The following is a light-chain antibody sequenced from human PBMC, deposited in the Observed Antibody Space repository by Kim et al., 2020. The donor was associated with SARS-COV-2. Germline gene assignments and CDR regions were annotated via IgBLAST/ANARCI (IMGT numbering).Light chain of an antibody. CDR2: GAS. CDR3: QHYHTSPYT. V-gene: IGKV3-20*01. J-gene: IGKJ2*01. Sequence: ELALTKSPGTLSLSPGERATLSCRASQSVSSSYLAWYQQKPGQAPRLLIYGASSRATGIPDRFSGSGSGTDFTLTISRLEPEDFAVYYCQHYHTSPYTFGRVTKLEIK. CDR1: QSVSSSY.